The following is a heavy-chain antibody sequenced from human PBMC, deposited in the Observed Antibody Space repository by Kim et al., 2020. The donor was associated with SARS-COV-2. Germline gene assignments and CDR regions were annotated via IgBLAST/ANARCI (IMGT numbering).Heavy chain of an antibody. Sequence: GSTYYAASVKGRFTISRDNSKNTLYLQMNSLRAEDTAVYYCANGSGSFDYWGQGTLVTVSS. V-gene: IGHV3-23*01. CDR3: ANGSGSFDY. CDR2: GST. J-gene: IGHJ4*02. D-gene: IGHD3-10*01.